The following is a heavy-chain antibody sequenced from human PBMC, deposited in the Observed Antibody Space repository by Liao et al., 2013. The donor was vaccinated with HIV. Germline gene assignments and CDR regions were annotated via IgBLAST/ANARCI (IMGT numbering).Heavy chain of an antibody. D-gene: IGHD3-22*01. CDR3: ARDNDSSGYYSDAFDI. Sequence: QVQLQESGPGLVKPSQTLSLTCAVYGGSFSGYYWSWIRQPPGKGLEWIGEINHSGSTNYNPSLKSRVTISVDTSKNQFSLKLSSVTAADTAVYYCARDNDSSGYYSDAFDIWGQGTMVTVSS. CDR2: INHSGST. CDR1: GGSFSGYY. J-gene: IGHJ3*02. V-gene: IGHV4-34*09.